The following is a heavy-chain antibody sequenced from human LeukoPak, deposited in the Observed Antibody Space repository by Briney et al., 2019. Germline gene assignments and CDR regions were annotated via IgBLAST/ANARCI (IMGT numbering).Heavy chain of an antibody. V-gene: IGHV4-38-2*02. CDR1: GYSISSGYY. J-gene: IGHJ5*02. CDR2: TYHSGST. Sequence: SETLSLTCTVSGYSISSGYYWGWTRRPPGKGLEWIGTTYHSGSTYYNLSLKSRVTISVDTSKNQFSLKLSSVTAADPAVYYCARAPQRSYQHNGCDPWGQGTLVTVSS. CDR3: ARAPQRSYQHNGCDP. D-gene: IGHD2-21*01.